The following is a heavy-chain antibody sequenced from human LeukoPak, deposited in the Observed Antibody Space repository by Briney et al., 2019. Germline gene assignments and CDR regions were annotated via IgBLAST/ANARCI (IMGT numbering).Heavy chain of an antibody. J-gene: IGHJ5*02. CDR1: GYSFTSYW. Sequence: GESLKISCKDSGYSFTSYWIGWVRQMPGKGLEWMGIIYPGDSDTRYSPSFQGQVTISADKSISTAYLQWSSLKASDTAMYYCARQGPNNKRITMVRGVIITGVWFDPWGQGTLVTVSS. V-gene: IGHV5-51*01. CDR2: IYPGDSDT. D-gene: IGHD3-10*01. CDR3: ARQGPNNKRITMVRGVIITGVWFDP.